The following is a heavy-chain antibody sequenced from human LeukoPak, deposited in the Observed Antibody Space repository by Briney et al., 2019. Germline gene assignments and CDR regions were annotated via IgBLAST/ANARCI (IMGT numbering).Heavy chain of an antibody. CDR3: ARGRGDSSSWYFDY. V-gene: IGHV3-48*03. J-gene: IGHJ4*02. Sequence: GGSLRLSCAASGFTFSSSEMTWVRQAPGKGLEWVSYITSSGTTLYYADSVKGRFTISRDNAKNSLFLQMNSLRAEDTAVYYCARGRGDSSSWYFDYWGPGTLVTVSS. D-gene: IGHD6-13*01. CDR1: GFTFSSSE. CDR2: ITSSGTTL.